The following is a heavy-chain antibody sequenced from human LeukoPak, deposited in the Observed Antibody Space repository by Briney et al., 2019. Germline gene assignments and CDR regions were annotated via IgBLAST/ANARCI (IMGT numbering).Heavy chain of an antibody. CDR2: ISSSSSYI. CDR3: ARDLRVAYYDFWSGEGDY. Sequence: GGSLRLSCAATGFTFSSYSMNWVRQAPGKGLEWVSSISSSSSYIYYADSVKGRFTISRDNAKNSLYLQMNSLRAEDTAVYYCARDLRVAYYDFWSGEGDYWGQGTLVTVSS. D-gene: IGHD3-3*01. V-gene: IGHV3-21*01. CDR1: GFTFSSYS. J-gene: IGHJ4*02.